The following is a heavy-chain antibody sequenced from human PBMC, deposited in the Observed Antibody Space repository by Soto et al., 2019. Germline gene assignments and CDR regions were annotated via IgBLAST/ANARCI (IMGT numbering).Heavy chain of an antibody. Sequence: LSLTCTVSGGSISSYYWSWIRQPPGKGLEWIGYIYYSGSTNYNPSLKSRVTISVDTSKNQFSLKLSSVTAADTAVYYCARVAKSSIAIFFDYWGQETLVTVSS. J-gene: IGHJ4*02. D-gene: IGHD6-6*01. CDR3: ARVAKSSIAIFFDY. CDR2: IYYSGST. V-gene: IGHV4-59*01. CDR1: GGSISSYY.